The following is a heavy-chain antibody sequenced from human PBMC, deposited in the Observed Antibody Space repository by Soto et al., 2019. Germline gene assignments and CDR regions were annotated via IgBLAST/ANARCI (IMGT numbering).Heavy chain of an antibody. D-gene: IGHD1-26*01. J-gene: IGHJ4*02. V-gene: IGHV1-2*02. Sequence: ASVKVSCKASGYTFTGYYMHWVLQAPGQGLEWMGWINPNSGGTNYAQKFQGRVTMTRDASISTAYMELSRLRSDDTAVDYCARVVDCNGGYWGKGTLVTVAS. CDR3: ARVVDCNGGY. CDR1: GYTFTGYY. CDR2: INPNSGGT.